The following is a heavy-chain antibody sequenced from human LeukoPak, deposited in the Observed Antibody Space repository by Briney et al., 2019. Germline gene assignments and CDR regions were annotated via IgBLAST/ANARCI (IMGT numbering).Heavy chain of an antibody. D-gene: IGHD1-1*01. CDR1: GGSTSSSSYY. Sequence: PSETLSLTCTVSGGSTSSSSYYWGWIRQPPGKGLEWVGSIYYGGTSCYNSSLKSRVTIVDTSKNQFSLRVSSVTAADTAVYYCARDTGHQLSRRNYYAMDVWGQGTTVTVSS. CDR3: ARDTGHQLSRRNYYAMDV. J-gene: IGHJ6*02. V-gene: IGHV4-39*07. CDR2: IYYGGTS.